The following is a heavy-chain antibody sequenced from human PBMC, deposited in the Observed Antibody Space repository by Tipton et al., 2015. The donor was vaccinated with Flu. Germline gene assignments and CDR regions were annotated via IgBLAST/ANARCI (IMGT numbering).Heavy chain of an antibody. D-gene: IGHD3-22*01. V-gene: IGHV3-21*01. J-gene: IGHJ4*02. CDR1: GFTLRSYA. CDR2: ISGRGDHP. Sequence: SLRLSCAASGFTLRSYAINWVRRAPGKGLEWVSFISGRGDHPYYADSMNGRVTVSRDDAKNSVHLQMNSLRVEDTAMYYCARDYAPPYYQDNSAYAYFDFWGKGRMVTDSS. CDR3: ARDYAPPYYQDNSAYAYFDF.